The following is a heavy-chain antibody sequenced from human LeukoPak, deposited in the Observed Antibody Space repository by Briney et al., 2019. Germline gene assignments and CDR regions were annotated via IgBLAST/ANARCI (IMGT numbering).Heavy chain of an antibody. CDR3: ARSAAYYYYYMDV. Sequence: GRSLRLSCAASGFTFSSYVMHWVRQAPGKGLEWVAVIWYDGSNKYYADSVKGRFTISRDNSKNTLYLQMNSLRAEDTAVYYCARSAAYYYYYMDVWGKGTTVTVSS. V-gene: IGHV3-33*01. CDR1: GFTFSSYV. CDR2: IWYDGSNK. J-gene: IGHJ6*03.